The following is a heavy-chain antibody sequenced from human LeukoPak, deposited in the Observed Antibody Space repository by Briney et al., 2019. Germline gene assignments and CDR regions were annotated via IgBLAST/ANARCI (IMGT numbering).Heavy chain of an antibody. CDR2: INERGTDS. CDR1: GFTFSGHW. J-gene: IGHJ4*02. Sequence: GGSLRLSCTASGFTFSGHWIHWVRQPPGMGLVGVSRINERGTDSMYAESVKGRFTISRDNAKNTLYLQMGSLRAEDMAVYYCARGSHRRYSSSWYSLWGQGTLVTVSS. D-gene: IGHD6-13*01. CDR3: ARGSHRRYSSSWYSL. V-gene: IGHV3-74*03.